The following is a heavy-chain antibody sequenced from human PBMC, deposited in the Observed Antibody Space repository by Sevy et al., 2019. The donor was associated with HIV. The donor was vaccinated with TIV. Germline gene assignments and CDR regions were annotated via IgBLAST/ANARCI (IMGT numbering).Heavy chain of an antibody. CDR3: TRQSISSLPFDY. V-gene: IGHV4-34*01. CDR2: INQSGST. D-gene: IGHD6-13*01. CDR1: GGSFSGYY. J-gene: IGHJ4*02. Sequence: SEILSLTCAVYGGSFSGYYWSWIRQPPGKGLEWFGEINQSGSTNYNPSLKSRVTISVDTSKNQCSLKLSSVTAADTDVYYCTRQSISSLPFDYWGQGTLVTVSS.